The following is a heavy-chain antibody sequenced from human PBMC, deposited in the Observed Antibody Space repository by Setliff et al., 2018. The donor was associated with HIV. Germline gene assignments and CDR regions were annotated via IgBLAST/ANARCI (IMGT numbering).Heavy chain of an antibody. CDR2: IRGSGHFV. Sequence: GGSLRLSCAASEVISTTYIGNWVRQAPGKGLEWLSSIRGSGHFVKYAMSVRGRFTLSRDNSKKSLFLQMNNLTAADTGVYFCVRGSTKTTRGNGAFDLWGQGTMVTVSS. D-gene: IGHD1-1*01. J-gene: IGHJ3*01. CDR1: EVISTTYI. CDR3: VRGSTKTTRGNGAFDL. V-gene: IGHV3-21*03.